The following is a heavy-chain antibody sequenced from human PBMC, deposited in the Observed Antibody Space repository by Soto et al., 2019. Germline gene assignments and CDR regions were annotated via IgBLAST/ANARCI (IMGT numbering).Heavy chain of an antibody. CDR3: ARPIAVSGTGYYYFDY. D-gene: IGHD6-19*01. V-gene: IGHV5-10-1*01. Sequence: SCKGTGYSFTDYWITWVRQMPGKGLEWMGRIDPSDSYTNYSPSLQGHVTISADKSISTAYLQWSSLKASDTAMYYCARPIAVSGTGYYYFDYWGQGTLVTVS. J-gene: IGHJ4*02. CDR1: GYSFTDYW. CDR2: IDPSDSYT.